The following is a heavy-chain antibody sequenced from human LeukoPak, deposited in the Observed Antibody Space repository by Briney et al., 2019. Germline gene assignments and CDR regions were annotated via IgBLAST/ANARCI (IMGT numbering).Heavy chain of an antibody. D-gene: IGHD3-3*01. Sequence: PGGSLRLSCAASGFTFSSYWMSWVRQAPGKGLEWVANIKQDGSEKYYVDSVKGRFTISRDNAKNSLYLQMNSLRAEDTAVYYCARVRETYYDFWSGYYPDAFDIWGQGTMVTVSS. CDR2: IKQDGSEK. CDR3: ARVRETYYDFWSGYYPDAFDI. J-gene: IGHJ3*02. V-gene: IGHV3-7*01. CDR1: GFTFSSYW.